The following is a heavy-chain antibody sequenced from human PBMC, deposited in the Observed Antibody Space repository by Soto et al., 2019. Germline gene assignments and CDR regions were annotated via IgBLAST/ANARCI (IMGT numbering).Heavy chain of an antibody. CDR1: GYTFTGYY. CDR3: ARWSRQWLGRYYFDY. D-gene: IGHD6-19*01. CDR2: INPNSGGT. V-gene: IGHV1-2*04. J-gene: IGHJ4*02. Sequence: GASVKVSCKASGYTFTGYYMHWVRQAPGQGPEWMGWINPNSGGTNYAQKFQGWVTMTRDTSISTAYMELSRLRSDDTAVYYCARWSRQWLGRYYFDYWGQGTLVTVSS.